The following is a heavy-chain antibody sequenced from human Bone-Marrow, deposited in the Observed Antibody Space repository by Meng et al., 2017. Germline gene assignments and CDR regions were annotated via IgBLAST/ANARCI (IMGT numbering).Heavy chain of an antibody. J-gene: IGHJ3*01. CDR3: AKGLLYDAFDD. CDR1: GFTFTTYA. Sequence: GGSLRLSCAASGFTFTTYAMSWVRQAPGRGLEWVSVISRGGGDTYYADAVKGRFTISRDNSQNTLFLQMNSLRDEDTALYFCAKGLLYDAFDDWGQGTMVTVSS. CDR2: ISRGGGDT. D-gene: IGHD4-11*01. V-gene: IGHV3-23*01.